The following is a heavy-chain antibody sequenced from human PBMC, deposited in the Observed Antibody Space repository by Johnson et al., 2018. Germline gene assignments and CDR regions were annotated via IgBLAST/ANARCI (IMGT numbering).Heavy chain of an antibody. V-gene: IGHV4-59*01. J-gene: IGHJ6*02. D-gene: IGHD2-15*01. CDR3: ARGYWSGGSCYPAHGMDV. Sequence: QVQLQESGPGLVKPSETLSLTCTVSGGSISSYYWSWIRQPPGKGLEWIGYIYYSGSTNYNPSLKSRVTISVDTSKNQFSRKLSSVTAADTAVYYCARGYWSGGSCYPAHGMDVWGQGTTVTVSS. CDR2: IYYSGST. CDR1: GGSISSYY.